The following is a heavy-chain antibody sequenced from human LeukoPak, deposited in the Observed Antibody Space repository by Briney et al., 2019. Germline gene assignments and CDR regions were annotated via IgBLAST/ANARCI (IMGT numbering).Heavy chain of an antibody. D-gene: IGHD3-16*02. CDR2: IYHSGST. V-gene: IGHV4-30-2*01. Sequence: SETLSLTCDVSGGSISSGGYSWSWIRQPPGKGLEWIGYIYHSGSTYYNPSLKSRVTISVDRSKNQFSLKLSSVTAADTAVYYCARISNTFGGVIVPSGAFDIWGQGTMVTVSS. CDR3: ARISNTFGGVIVPSGAFDI. J-gene: IGHJ3*02. CDR1: GGSISSGGYS.